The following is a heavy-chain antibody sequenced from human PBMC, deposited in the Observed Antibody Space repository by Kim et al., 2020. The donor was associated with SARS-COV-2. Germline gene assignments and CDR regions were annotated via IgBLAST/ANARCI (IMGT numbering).Heavy chain of an antibody. J-gene: IGHJ2*01. CDR2: T. V-gene: IGHV4-39*01. CDR3: ARHLRNWYFDL. Sequence: TSYNPTLKGRVTISVDTSKEQFSLRLSSVTAAGAAVYYCARHLRNWYFDLWGRGTLVTVSS.